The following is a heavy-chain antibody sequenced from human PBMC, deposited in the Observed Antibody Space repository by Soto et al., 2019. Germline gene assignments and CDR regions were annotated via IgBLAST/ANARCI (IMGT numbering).Heavy chain of an antibody. CDR1: GYTFTSYY. CDR2: INPSGGST. Sequence: APLKVSCKSSGYTFTSYYMHWVRQAPGQGLEWMGIINPSGGSTSYAQKFQGRVTMTRDTSTSTVYMELSSLRSEDTAVYYCARDDVDTGWFDPWGQGTLVTAPQ. CDR3: ARDDVDTGWFDP. D-gene: IGHD5-18*01. J-gene: IGHJ5*02. V-gene: IGHV1-46*01.